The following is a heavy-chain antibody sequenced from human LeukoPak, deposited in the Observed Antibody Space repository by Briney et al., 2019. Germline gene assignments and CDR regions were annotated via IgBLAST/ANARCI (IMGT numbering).Heavy chain of an antibody. D-gene: IGHD4-17*01. CDR2: INTNTGNP. V-gene: IGHV7-4-1*02. CDR3: ARVKRSKTVTSSFFDP. Sequence: GASVKVSCTASGYTFISYAMNWVRQAPGQGLEWMGWINTNTGNPTYAQGFTGRFVLSLDTSVSTSYLQISSLKAEDTAVYYCARVKRSKTVTSSFFDPWGQGTLVTVSS. J-gene: IGHJ5*02. CDR1: GYTFISYA.